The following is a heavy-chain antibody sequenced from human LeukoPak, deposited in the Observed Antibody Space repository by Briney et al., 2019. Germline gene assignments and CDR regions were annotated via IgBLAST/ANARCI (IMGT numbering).Heavy chain of an antibody. CDR2: IKQDGSEK. Sequence: GGSLRLSCVASGFTFNSYWMSWVRQAPGKGLEWVANIKQDGSEKYYVDSVKGRFTISRDNAKNSLYLQMNSLRAEDTAVYYCAKGSRDSSGWYRDYWGQGTLVTVSS. V-gene: IGHV3-7*03. CDR3: AKGSRDSSGWYRDY. J-gene: IGHJ4*02. CDR1: GFTFNSYW. D-gene: IGHD6-19*01.